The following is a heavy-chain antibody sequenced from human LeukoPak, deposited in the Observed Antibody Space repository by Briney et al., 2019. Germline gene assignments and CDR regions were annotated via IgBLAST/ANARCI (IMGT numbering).Heavy chain of an antibody. CDR3: AKDRYYYDSSGYPDY. J-gene: IGHJ4*02. Sequence: TWGSLRLSCAASGFTFSSYAMSWVRQAPGKGLEWVSAISGSGGSTYYADSVKGRFTISRDNSKNTLYLQMNSLRAEDTAVYYCAKDRYYYDSSGYPDYWGQGTLVTVSS. V-gene: IGHV3-23*01. D-gene: IGHD3-22*01. CDR1: GFTFSSYA. CDR2: ISGSGGST.